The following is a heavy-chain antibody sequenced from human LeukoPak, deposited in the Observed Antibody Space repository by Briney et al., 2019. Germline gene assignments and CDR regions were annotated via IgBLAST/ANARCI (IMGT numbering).Heavy chain of an antibody. J-gene: IGHJ4*02. CDR3: AMGGDIVLMVYAIEDY. D-gene: IGHD2-8*01. CDR1: GYTFTGYY. Sequence: ASVKVTCKASGYTFTGYYMHWVRQAPGQGLEWMGWINPNSGGTNYAQKYQGRVTMTRDTSISTAYMELSRLRSDDTAVYYCAMGGDIVLMVYAIEDYWGQGTLVTVSS. V-gene: IGHV1-2*02. CDR2: INPNSGGT.